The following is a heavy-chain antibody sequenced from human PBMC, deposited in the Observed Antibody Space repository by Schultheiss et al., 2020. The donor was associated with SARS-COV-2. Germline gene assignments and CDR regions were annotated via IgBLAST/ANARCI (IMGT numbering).Heavy chain of an antibody. D-gene: IGHD3-3*01. CDR1: GFSLSTSGMC. CDR3: ARINSHDFWSGYWYYFDY. CDR2: IDWDDDK. J-gene: IGHJ4*02. V-gene: IGHV2-70*01. Sequence: SGPTLVKPTQTLTLTCTFSGFSLSTSGMCVSWIRQPPGKALEWLALIDWDDDKYYSTSLKTRLTISKDTSKSQVVLTMTNMDPVDTATYYCARINSHDFWSGYWYYFDYWGQGTLVTVSS.